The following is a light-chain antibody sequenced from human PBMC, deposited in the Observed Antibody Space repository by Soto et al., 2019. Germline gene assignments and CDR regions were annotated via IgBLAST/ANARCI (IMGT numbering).Light chain of an antibody. CDR2: EDN. V-gene: IGLV6-57*02. J-gene: IGLJ2*01. CDR3: CSYAGSYTLV. CDR1: SGNIASNY. Sequence: NFMLTQPHSVSESPGKTVTISCTGSSGNIASNYVYWYQQRPGSAPTTVIYEDNQRPSGVPDRFSGSKSGNTASLTISGLQTEDEADYYCCSYAGSYTLVFGGGTKVTVL.